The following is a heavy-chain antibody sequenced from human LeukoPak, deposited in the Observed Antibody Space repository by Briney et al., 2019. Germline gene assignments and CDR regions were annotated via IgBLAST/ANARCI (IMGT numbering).Heavy chain of an antibody. D-gene: IGHD3-9*01. CDR3: ARDLGYDILTGFDP. V-gene: IGHV1-2*02. Sequence: GASVKVSCKASGYTFTGYYMHWVRQAPGQGLEWMGWINPNSGGTNYAQKFQGRVTMTRDTSISTAYMELSRLRSDDTAVYYCARDLGYDILTGFDPWGQGTLVTVSS. J-gene: IGHJ5*02. CDR1: GYTFTGYY. CDR2: INPNSGGT.